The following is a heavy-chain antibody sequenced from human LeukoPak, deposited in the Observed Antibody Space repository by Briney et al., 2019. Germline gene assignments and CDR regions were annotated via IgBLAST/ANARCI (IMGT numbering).Heavy chain of an antibody. CDR1: GFTFSSYA. CDR3: ASLITDYGDYGGNYFDY. V-gene: IGHV3-30*04. CDR2: ISYDGSNK. Sequence: PGGSLRLSCAASGFTFSSYAMHWVRQAPGKGLEWVAVISYDGSNKYYADSVKGRFTISRDNSKNTLYLQMNSLRAEDTAVYYCASLITDYGDYGGNYFDYWGQGTLVTVSS. D-gene: IGHD4-17*01. J-gene: IGHJ4*02.